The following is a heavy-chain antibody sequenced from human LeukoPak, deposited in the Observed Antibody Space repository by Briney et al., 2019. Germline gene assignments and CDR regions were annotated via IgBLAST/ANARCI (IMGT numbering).Heavy chain of an antibody. J-gene: IGHJ3*02. CDR3: ARSKDAFDI. CDR2: IYYSGST. Sequence: SETLSLTCTVSGGSISSYYWSWIRQPPGKGLEWIGYIYYSGSTNYNPSLKGRVTISVDTSKNQFSLKLSSVTAADTAVYYCARSKDAFDIWGQGTMVTVSS. V-gene: IGHV4-59*08. CDR1: GGSISSYY.